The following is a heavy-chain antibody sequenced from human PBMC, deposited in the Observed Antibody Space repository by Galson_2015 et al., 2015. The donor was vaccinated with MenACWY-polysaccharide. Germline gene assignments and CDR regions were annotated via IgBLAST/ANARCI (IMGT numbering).Heavy chain of an antibody. V-gene: IGHV1-2*02. CDR3: AREQDSRSLDY. J-gene: IGHJ4*02. CDR2: INPNNGGT. Sequence: QAPGQGLEWMGWINPNNGGTDFARKFRGRITMTRDTSISTAYTELNRLTSDDTAVYYCAREQDSRSLDYWGQGTLVTVS. D-gene: IGHD4-11*01.